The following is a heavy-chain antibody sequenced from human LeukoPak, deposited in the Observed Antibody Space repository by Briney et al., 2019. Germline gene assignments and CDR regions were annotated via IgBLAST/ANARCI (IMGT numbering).Heavy chain of an antibody. J-gene: IGHJ6*03. D-gene: IGHD5-18*01. CDR3: AKLISTAMEDYMDV. CDR1: GFTFSSYA. V-gene: IGHV3-64*01. Sequence: PGGSLRLSCAASGFTFSSYAMHWVRQAPGKGLEYVSAISSNGGSTYYANSVKGRFTISRDNAKNSLYLQMNSLRAEDTAVYYCAKLISTAMEDYMDVWGKGTTVTISS. CDR2: ISSNGGST.